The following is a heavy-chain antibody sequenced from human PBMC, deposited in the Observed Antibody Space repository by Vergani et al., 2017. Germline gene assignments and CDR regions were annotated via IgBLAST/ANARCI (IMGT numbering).Heavy chain of an antibody. J-gene: IGHJ6*03. V-gene: IGHV1-8*01. CDR1: GYTFTSYD. CDR2: MNPNSGNT. Sequence: QVQLVQSGAEVKKPGASVKVSCKASGYTFTSYDINWVRQATGQGLEWMGWMNPNSGNTGYAQKFQGRVTMTRNTSISTAYMGLSSLRSEDTAVYYCARWVGDQADYYYYYMDVWGKGTTVTVSS. CDR3: ARWVGDQADYYYYYMDV. D-gene: IGHD1-26*01.